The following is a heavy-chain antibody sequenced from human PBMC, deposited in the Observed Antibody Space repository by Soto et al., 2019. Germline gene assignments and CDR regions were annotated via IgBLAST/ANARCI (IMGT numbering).Heavy chain of an antibody. CDR1: GGTFSSYA. J-gene: IGHJ3*02. CDR2: IIPIFGTA. Sequence: ASVKVSCKASGGTFSSYAISWVRQAPGQGLEWMGGIIPIFGTANYAQKFQGRVTITADESTSTAYMELSSLRSEDTAVYYCAISRGGYSYGYVVYDAFDIWGQGTMVTVSS. D-gene: IGHD5-18*01. V-gene: IGHV1-69*13. CDR3: AISRGGYSYGYVVYDAFDI.